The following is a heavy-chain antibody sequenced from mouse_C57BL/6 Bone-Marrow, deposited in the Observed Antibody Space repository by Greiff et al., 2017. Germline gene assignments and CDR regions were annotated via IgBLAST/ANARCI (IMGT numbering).Heavy chain of an antibody. V-gene: IGHV5-17*01. CDR1: GFTFSDYG. J-gene: IGHJ3*01. CDR2: ISSGSSTI. D-gene: IGHD1-1*01. Sequence: EVQGVESGGGLVKPGGSLKLSCAASGFTFSDYGMHWVRQAPEKGLEWVAYISSGSSTIYYADTVKGRFTISRDNAKNTLFLQMTSLRSEDTAMYYCARGYGSSQFAYWGQGTLVTVSA. CDR3: ARGYGSSQFAY.